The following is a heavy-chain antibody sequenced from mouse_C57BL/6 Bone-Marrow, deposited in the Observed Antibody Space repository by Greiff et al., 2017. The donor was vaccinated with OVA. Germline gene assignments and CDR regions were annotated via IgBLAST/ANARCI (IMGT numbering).Heavy chain of an antibody. J-gene: IGHJ4*01. CDR1: YTFTDYYM. CDR3: RLGLRLAMDY. V-gene: IGHV1-83*01. Sequence: VQLQESGPELVKPGASVKMSCKASGYTFTDYYMHWVKQKPGKGLEWIGEIYPGSGNTYYNEKFKGKATLTADTSSSTAYMQLSSLTSADSAVYFCARLGLRLAMDYWGQGTSVTVSS. D-gene: IGHD2-4*01. CDR2: YPGSGNTY.